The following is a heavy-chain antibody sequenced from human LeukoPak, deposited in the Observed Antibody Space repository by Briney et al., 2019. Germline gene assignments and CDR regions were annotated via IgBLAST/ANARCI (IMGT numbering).Heavy chain of an antibody. CDR2: ISSGGSTI. CDR1: EFTFSDYY. D-gene: IGHD6-13*01. CDR3: ARRAAAGRRFDY. V-gene: IGHV3-11*01. Sequence: RGSLRLSCAVSEFTFSDYYMSWIRQAPGKGLEWVSYISSGGSTISHADSVKGRFTISRDNAENSLYLQMNSLRAEDTAVYYCARRAAAGRRFDYWGQGTLVTVSS. J-gene: IGHJ4*02.